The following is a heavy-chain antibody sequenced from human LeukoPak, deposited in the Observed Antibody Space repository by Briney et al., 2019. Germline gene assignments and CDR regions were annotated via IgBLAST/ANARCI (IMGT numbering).Heavy chain of an antibody. D-gene: IGHD6-19*01. J-gene: IGHJ4*02. CDR3: ARDTPGSSGWYEADY. CDR2: IYYSGST. Sequence: SETLSLTCTVSGGSISSYYWSWIRQPPGKGLEWIGYIYYSGSTNYNPSLKSRVTISVDTSKNQFSLKLSSVTAADTAVYYCARDTPGSSGWYEADYWGQGTLVTVSS. CDR1: GGSISSYY. V-gene: IGHV4-59*01.